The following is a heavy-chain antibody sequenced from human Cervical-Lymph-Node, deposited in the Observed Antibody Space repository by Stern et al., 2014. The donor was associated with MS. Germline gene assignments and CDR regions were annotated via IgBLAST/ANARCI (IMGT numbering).Heavy chain of an antibody. CDR2: INPNSGGT. D-gene: IGHD5-18*01. CDR1: GYTFTGYY. CDR3: ARGPRGYSYGYLFDY. V-gene: IGHV1-2*04. J-gene: IGHJ4*02. Sequence: QVQLVQSGAEVKKPGASVKVSCKASGYTFTGYYMHWVRQAPGQGLEWVGWINPNSGGTNYAQKFQGWVTMTRDTSISTAYMELSRLRSDDTAVYYCARGPRGYSYGYLFDYWGQGTLVTVSS.